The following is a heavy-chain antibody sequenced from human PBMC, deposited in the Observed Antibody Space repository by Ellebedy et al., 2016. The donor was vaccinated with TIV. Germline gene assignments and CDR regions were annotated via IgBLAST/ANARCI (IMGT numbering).Heavy chain of an antibody. CDR2: IKQDGSAK. Sequence: GGSLRPSXAASGFTFISYWMPWVRQAPGKGLEWVANIKQDGSAKYYVDSVKGRFTISRDNAKNSVYLQMNNLRAEDTAVYYYARRYMDVWGKGTTVTVSS. CDR3: ARRYMDV. CDR1: GFTFISYW. V-gene: IGHV3-7*01. J-gene: IGHJ6*03.